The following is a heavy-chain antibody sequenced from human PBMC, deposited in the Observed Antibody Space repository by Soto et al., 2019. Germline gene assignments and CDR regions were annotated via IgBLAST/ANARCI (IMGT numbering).Heavy chain of an antibody. CDR3: ARDKVVVAATRPYYYYGMDV. CDR2: IKQDGSEK. CDR1: GFTFSSYW. J-gene: IGHJ6*02. V-gene: IGHV3-7*03. D-gene: IGHD2-15*01. Sequence: GGSLRLSCAASGFTFSSYWMSWVRQAPGKGLEWVANIKQDGSEKYYVDSVKGRFTISRDNAKNSLYLQMNSLRAEDTAVYYCARDKVVVAATRPYYYYGMDVWGQGTTVTVCS.